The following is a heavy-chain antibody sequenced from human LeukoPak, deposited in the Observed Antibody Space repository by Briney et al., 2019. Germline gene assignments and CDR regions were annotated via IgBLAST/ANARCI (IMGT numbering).Heavy chain of an antibody. Sequence: SETLSLTCAVYGGSFSGYYWSWIRQPPGKGLEWIGEINHSGSTNYNPSLKSRVTISVDTSKNQFSLKLSSVTAADTAVYYCASVDYGDQRRDYWGQGTLVTVSS. D-gene: IGHD4-17*01. CDR1: GGSFSGYY. CDR2: INHSGST. V-gene: IGHV4-34*01. CDR3: ASVDYGDQRRDY. J-gene: IGHJ4*02.